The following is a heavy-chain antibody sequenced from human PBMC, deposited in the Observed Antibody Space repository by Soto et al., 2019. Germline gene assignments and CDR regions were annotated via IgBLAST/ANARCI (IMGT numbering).Heavy chain of an antibody. V-gene: IGHV1-69*01. Sequence: QVHLVQSGADVKKPGSSVKVSCKAAGGTFSTSGISWVRQAPGQGLEWVGRFVPLLGKPTYAQRFQGRVTITADESTSTAYMELSSLRSEDTDVYYCAREFSSGWAGYWGQGTLVAVSS. CDR3: AREFSSGWAGY. CDR1: GGTFSTSG. CDR2: FVPLLGKP. D-gene: IGHD6-19*01. J-gene: IGHJ4*02.